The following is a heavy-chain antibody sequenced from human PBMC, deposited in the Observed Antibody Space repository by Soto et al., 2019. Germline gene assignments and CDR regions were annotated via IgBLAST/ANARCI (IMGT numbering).Heavy chain of an antibody. CDR1: GFTFSSYA. V-gene: IGHV3-23*01. CDR2: ISGTGGRT. CDR3: AKDSDWGVVPAAIWFDP. D-gene: IGHD2-2*01. Sequence: PGGSLRLSCAASGFTFSSYAMSWVRQAPGKGLEWVSIISGTGGRTYYADSVKGRYTISRDNSKNTLYLQMNSLRAEDTAVYYCAKDSDWGVVPAAIWFDPRGQGTLVTVSS. J-gene: IGHJ5*02.